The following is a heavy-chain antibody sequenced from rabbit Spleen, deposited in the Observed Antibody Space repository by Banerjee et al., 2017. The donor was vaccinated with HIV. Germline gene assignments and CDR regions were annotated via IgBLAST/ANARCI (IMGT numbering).Heavy chain of an antibody. V-gene: IGHV1S45*01. D-gene: IGHD4-1*01. Sequence: QEQLMESGGGLVKPGASLTLTCTASGFTLSSHWMWWVRQAPGKGLECLGTIYTGSGSMYYASWVTGRFTISKTSSTTVDLKLTSLTAADTATYFCVRTLPIDRISGGLWGQGTLVTVS. CDR3: VRTLPIDRISGGL. CDR1: GFTLSSHW. CDR2: IYTGSGSM. J-gene: IGHJ4*01.